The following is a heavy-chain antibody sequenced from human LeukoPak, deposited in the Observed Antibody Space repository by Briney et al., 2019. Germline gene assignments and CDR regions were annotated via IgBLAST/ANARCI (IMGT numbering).Heavy chain of an antibody. V-gene: IGHV1-2*02. CDR1: DYTFTNYG. D-gene: IGHD1-26*01. Sequence: ASVKVSCEASDYTFTNYGINWVRQAPGQGLEWMGWINPNSGGTNYAQKLQGRVTMTRDTSISTAYMELSRLRSDDTAVYYCARVARELLGNYMDVWGKGTTVTVSS. CDR2: INPNSGGT. J-gene: IGHJ6*03. CDR3: ARVARELLGNYMDV.